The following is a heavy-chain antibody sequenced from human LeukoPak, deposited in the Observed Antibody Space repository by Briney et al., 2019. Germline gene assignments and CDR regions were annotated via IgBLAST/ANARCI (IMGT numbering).Heavy chain of an antibody. CDR2: ISSSSSYI. V-gene: IGHV3-21*01. CDR1: GFTFSSYS. J-gene: IGHJ4*02. CDR3: ARALDIVATITSIDY. Sequence: GSLRLSCAASGFTFSSYSMNWVRQAPGKGLEWVSSISSSSSYIYYADSVKGRFTISRDNAKNSLYLQMNSLRAEDTAVYYCARALDIVATITSIDYWGQGTLVTVSS. D-gene: IGHD5-12*01.